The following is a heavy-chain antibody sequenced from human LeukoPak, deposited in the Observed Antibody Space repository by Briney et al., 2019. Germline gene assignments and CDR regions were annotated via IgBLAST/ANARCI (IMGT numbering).Heavy chain of an antibody. J-gene: IGHJ3*02. CDR3: ASIPEHPAKNAFDI. CDR1: GFTFDDYA. V-gene: IGHV3-9*01. Sequence: PGGSLRLSCAASGFTFDDYAMHWVRQAPGKGLEWVSGISWNSGNIGYADSVKGRFTISRDNAKNSLYLQMNSLRAEDTALYYCASIPEHPAKNAFDIWGQGTMVTVSS. CDR2: ISWNSGNI. D-gene: IGHD2-21*01.